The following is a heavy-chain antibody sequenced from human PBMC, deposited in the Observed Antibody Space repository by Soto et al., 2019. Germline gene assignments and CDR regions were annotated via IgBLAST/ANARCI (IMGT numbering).Heavy chain of an antibody. J-gene: IGHJ4*02. CDR1: GYTFTSYA. D-gene: IGHD3-22*01. CDR2: INAGNGNT. CDR3: ARSYYYDSSGAPFDY. V-gene: IGHV1-3*01. Sequence: QVQLVQSGAEVKKPGASVKVSCKASGYTFTSYAMHWVRQAPGQRLEWMGWINAGNGNTKYSQKFQGRVTITRDTSASTAYMELSSLRSEDTAVYYCARSYYYDSSGAPFDYWGQGTLVTVSS.